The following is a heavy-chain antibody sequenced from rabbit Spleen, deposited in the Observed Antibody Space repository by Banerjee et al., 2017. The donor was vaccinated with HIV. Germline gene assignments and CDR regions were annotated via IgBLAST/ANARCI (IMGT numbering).Heavy chain of an antibody. CDR3: ARDTGSSFSSYGMDL. D-gene: IGHD8-1*01. Sequence: QSLEESGGGLVKPGASLTLTCKASGFSFSSSDDMGWVRQAPGKGLEWIACIYTGDGNTYSATWATGRFTISKTSSTTVTLQMTSLTVADTATYFCARDTGSSFSSYGMDLWGQGTLVTVS. CDR2: IYTGDGNT. J-gene: IGHJ6*01. V-gene: IGHV1S40*01. CDR1: GFSFSSSDD.